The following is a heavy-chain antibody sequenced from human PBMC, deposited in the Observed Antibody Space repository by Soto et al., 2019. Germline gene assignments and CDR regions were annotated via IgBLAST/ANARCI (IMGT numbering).Heavy chain of an antibody. V-gene: IGHV3-30-3*01. CDR3: TRDMDYGDRAFGDY. CDR1: GFTFSSFA. J-gene: IGHJ4*02. CDR2: ISYDGSKK. D-gene: IGHD4-17*01. Sequence: GSLRLSCAASGFTFSSFAMYWVRQAPGKGLEWVAVISYDGSKKYYADSVKGRFTISRDNSENTLYLQMNGLRTEDTAVYYCTRDMDYGDRAFGDYWGQGTLVTVSS.